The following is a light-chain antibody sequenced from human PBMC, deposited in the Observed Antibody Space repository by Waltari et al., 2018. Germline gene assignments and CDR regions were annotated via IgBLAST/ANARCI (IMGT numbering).Light chain of an antibody. CDR1: SSDVGGHDF. CDR2: GVS. Sequence: SALTQPASVSGSPGQSITISCTGTSSDVGGHDFVSWYQQYPGKAPKLIIYGVSDRPSGVSNRFSGSKSGNTASLTISGLQTEDEADYYCSSYTSTSTPYNVFGSGTKVTVL. V-gene: IGLV2-14*03. J-gene: IGLJ6*01. CDR3: SSYTSTSTPYNV.